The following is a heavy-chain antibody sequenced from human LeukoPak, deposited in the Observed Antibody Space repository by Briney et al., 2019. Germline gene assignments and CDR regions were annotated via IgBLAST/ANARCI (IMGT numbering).Heavy chain of an antibody. V-gene: IGHV3-64D*06. CDR2: ISTNGETT. CDR3: VKDLSGTWSFDY. D-gene: IGHD1-26*01. Sequence: GGSLRLSCSASGFPFNTHFMHWVRQTPGKTLEYVSTISTNGETTFYADSVTGRFTISRDNSQNTLYLQMSSLRPDDTAVYYCVKDLSGTWSFDYWGQGTLVTVSS. J-gene: IGHJ4*02. CDR1: GFPFNTHF.